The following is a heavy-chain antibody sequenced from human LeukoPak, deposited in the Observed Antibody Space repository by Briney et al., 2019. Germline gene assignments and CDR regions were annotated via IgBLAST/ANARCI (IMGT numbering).Heavy chain of an antibody. CDR2: INHSGST. V-gene: IGHV4-34*01. Sequence: PSGTLSLTCAVYVGSFSGYYWSWIRQPPGKGLEWMGEINHSGSTNYNPSLKSRVTISVDTSKNQFSLKLSSVTAADTAVYYCAREGVAAHDAFDIWGQGTMVTVSS. J-gene: IGHJ3*02. CDR3: AREGVAAHDAFDI. D-gene: IGHD2-15*01. CDR1: VGSFSGYY.